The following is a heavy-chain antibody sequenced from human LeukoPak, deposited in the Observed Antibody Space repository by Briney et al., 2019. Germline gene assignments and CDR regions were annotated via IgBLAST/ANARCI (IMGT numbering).Heavy chain of an antibody. Sequence: GGSLRLSCAASGFTFSSCTMNWIRQAPGKGLEWVSGISDSGDRTHHADSVKGRFTISRDNSKNTLYLQMNSLRAEDTAVYYCARESEKNYYDTNLNWFDPWGQGTLVTVSS. J-gene: IGHJ5*02. CDR2: ISDSGDRT. CDR1: GFTFSSCT. V-gene: IGHV3-23*01. CDR3: ARESEKNYYDTNLNWFDP. D-gene: IGHD3-22*01.